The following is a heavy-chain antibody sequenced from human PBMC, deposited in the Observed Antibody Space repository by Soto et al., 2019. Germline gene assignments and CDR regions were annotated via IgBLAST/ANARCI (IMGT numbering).Heavy chain of an antibody. D-gene: IGHD2-21*02. V-gene: IGHV3-30*04. Sequence: QVQLVESGGGVVPPGRSLRLSCAASGFMFSRYAMHWVRQAPGKGLEWVAVISKDGSVIYYADSVKGRFTISRDKSKNMVYLQLNSLRDEDTAVFYCARLPKGSMVTSWGQGTLVTVSS. CDR2: ISKDGSVI. CDR1: GFMFSRYA. J-gene: IGHJ4*02. CDR3: ARLPKGSMVTS.